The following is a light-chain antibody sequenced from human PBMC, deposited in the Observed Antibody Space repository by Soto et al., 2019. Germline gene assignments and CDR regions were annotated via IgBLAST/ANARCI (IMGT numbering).Light chain of an antibody. Sequence: EIEMTQSPAALSVSPGQSVTLSCRSSQNIGGNLAWYQQRPGQSPRLLIYAASDRATGVPARFSGSGSGTEFTLTINSLQSEAFAVYYCQQYAQRWTFGQGTKVDI. CDR3: QQYAQRWT. CDR1: QNIGGN. CDR2: AAS. V-gene: IGKV3-15*01. J-gene: IGKJ1*01.